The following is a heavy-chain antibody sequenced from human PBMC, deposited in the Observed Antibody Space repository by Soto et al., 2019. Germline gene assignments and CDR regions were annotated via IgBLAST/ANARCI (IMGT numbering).Heavy chain of an antibody. CDR1: GFSFNTYE. J-gene: IGHJ4*02. CDR2: ISTSGSSI. CDR3: AYGGSCDY. Sequence: EVQLVESGGGLVQPGGSLRLSCAASGFSFNTYEMNWVRQAPGKGLEWVSYISTSGSSIYYADSVKGRFTIARDNAKNSLYLQMNSLRAEDTAVYYCAYGGSCDYWGQGTQVTVSS. V-gene: IGHV3-48*03. D-gene: IGHD1-26*01.